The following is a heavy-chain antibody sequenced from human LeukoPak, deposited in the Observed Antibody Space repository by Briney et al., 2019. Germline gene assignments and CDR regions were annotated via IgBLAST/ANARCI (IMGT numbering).Heavy chain of an antibody. CDR2: IYHSGST. D-gene: IGHD2-2*01. CDR3: ARDTRFDYCSSINCYADAFDI. V-gene: IGHV4-61*01. Sequence: EPSETLSLTCTVSGGSVSSGSYYWSWIRQPPGKGLEWIGYIYHSGSTNYNPSLKSRVIISVDTSKNQFSLKLSSVTAADTAVYYCARDTRFDYCSSINCYADAFDIWGQGTMVTVSS. J-gene: IGHJ3*02. CDR1: GGSVSSGSYY.